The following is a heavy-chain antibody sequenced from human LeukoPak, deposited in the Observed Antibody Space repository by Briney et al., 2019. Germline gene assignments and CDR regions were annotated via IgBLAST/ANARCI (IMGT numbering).Heavy chain of an antibody. CDR1: GFTFSSYA. D-gene: IGHD6-19*01. J-gene: IGHJ4*02. CDR3: AKDFNPRYSSGWFFAY. Sequence: GGSLRLSCAASGFTFSSYAMSWVRQAPGKGLEWLSAISGSGGSTYYADSVKGRFTISRDNSKNTLYLQMNSLRAEDTAVYYYAKDFNPRYSSGWFFAYWGQGTLVTVSS. V-gene: IGHV3-23*01. CDR2: ISGSGGST.